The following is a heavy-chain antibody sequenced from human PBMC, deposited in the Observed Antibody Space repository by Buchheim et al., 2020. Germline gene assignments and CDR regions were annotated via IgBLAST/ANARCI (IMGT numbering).Heavy chain of an antibody. CDR1: GFTFSSYW. Sequence: EVQLVESGGGLVQPGGSLRLSCAASGFTFSSYWMSWVRQAPGKGLEWVANIKHDGSEKYYVDSVKGRFTISRDNAKNSLYLQMNSLRAEDTAVYYCARVYDFWSGYYHYYYYGMDVWGQGTT. V-gene: IGHV3-7*01. D-gene: IGHD3-3*01. J-gene: IGHJ6*02. CDR3: ARVYDFWSGYYHYYYYGMDV. CDR2: IKHDGSEK.